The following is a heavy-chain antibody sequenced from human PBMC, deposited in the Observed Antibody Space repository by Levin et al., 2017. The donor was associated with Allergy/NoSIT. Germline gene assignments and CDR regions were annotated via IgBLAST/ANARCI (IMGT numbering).Heavy chain of an antibody. CDR2: ISYHGSHK. V-gene: IGHV3-30-3*01. J-gene: IGHJ4*02. CDR3: ARDFEAYDMLNGYYGETLDY. Sequence: GESLKISCAASGFTFLNYAMHWVRQAPGKGLEWVAVISYHGSHKYYADSVKGRFTISRDNSKNTLYLQMNSLRAEDTAVYYCARDFEAYDMLNGYYGETLDYWGQGTLVTVSS. D-gene: IGHD3-9*01. CDR1: GFTFLNYA.